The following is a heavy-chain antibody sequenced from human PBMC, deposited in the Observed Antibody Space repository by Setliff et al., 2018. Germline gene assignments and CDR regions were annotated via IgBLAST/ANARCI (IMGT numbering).Heavy chain of an antibody. D-gene: IGHD2-15*01. CDR3: AREVYCSGVRCYGQMPAALGH. J-gene: IGHJ4*02. V-gene: IGHV1-18*01. Sequence: ASVKVSCKASGYTFTTYGFTWVRQAPGQGLEWMGWISPYNGNTNSAQKFQGRVTMTTDTSTSTAYMEMKSLRYDDTAVYYCAREVYCSGVRCYGQMPAALGHWGQRTPVTVSS. CDR1: GYTFTTYG. CDR2: ISPYNGNT.